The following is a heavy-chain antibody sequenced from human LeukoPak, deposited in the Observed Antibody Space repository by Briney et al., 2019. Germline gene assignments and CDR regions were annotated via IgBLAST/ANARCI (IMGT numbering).Heavy chain of an antibody. CDR3: ARLLGDCIGTSCFRYFHD. D-gene: IGHD2-2*01. J-gene: IGHJ1*01. Sequence: GESLKISCKGSGYSFTTYWIGWVRQKPGKGLEWMGFVDPGDSDTIYSPSFLGQVIISADKSITTAYVQWTSLEASDTAVYYCARLLGDCIGTSCFRYFHDWGQGTLVTVSS. CDR2: VDPGDSDT. CDR1: GYSFTTYW. V-gene: IGHV5-51*01.